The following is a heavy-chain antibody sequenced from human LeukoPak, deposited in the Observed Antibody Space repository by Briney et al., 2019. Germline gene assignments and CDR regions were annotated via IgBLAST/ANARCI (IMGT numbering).Heavy chain of an antibody. CDR3: ARSYYDFWSGYYRPNWFDP. V-gene: IGHV4-39*01. CDR2: IYYSGST. Sequence: SETLSLTCTVSGGSISSSSYHWGWIRQPPGKGLEWIGSIYYSGSTYYNPSLKSRFTISVDTAKNKFSLKLSSVTAADTAVYYCARSYYDFWSGYYRPNWFDPWGQGTLVTVSS. CDR1: GGSISSSSYH. J-gene: IGHJ5*02. D-gene: IGHD3-3*01.